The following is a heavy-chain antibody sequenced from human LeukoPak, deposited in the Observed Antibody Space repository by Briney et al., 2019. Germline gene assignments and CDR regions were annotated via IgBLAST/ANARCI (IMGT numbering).Heavy chain of an antibody. Sequence: GGSLRLSCAASGLTFSTYWMHWVRQAPGKGLVWVSRINGDGSLSYADSVKGRFAISRDNTKNMLYLQMNSLRAEDTAVYYCAGGASSTVHYWGQGTLVTVSS. CDR2: INGDGSL. CDR1: GLTFSTYW. J-gene: IGHJ4*02. V-gene: IGHV3-74*01. CDR3: AGGASSTVHY. D-gene: IGHD6-13*01.